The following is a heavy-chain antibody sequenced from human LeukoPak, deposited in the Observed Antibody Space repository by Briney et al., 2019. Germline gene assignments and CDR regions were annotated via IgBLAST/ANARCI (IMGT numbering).Heavy chain of an antibody. Sequence: GGSLRLSCAASGFTFSSYSMNWVRQAPGKGLEWVSSISSSSSYIYYADSVKGRFTISRDNAKNSLYLQMNSLRAEDTAVYYCAKDLDYYDSSGPTHPWGQGTLVTVSS. CDR1: GFTFSSYS. CDR3: AKDLDYYDSSGPTHP. V-gene: IGHV3-21*01. J-gene: IGHJ5*02. D-gene: IGHD3-22*01. CDR2: ISSSSSYI.